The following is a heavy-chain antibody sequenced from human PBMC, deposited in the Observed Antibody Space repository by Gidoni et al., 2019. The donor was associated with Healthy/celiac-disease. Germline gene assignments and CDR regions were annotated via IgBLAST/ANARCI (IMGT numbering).Heavy chain of an antibody. Sequence: RLSCAASGFTFSSYAMSWVRQAPGKGLEWVSAISGSGGSTYYADSVKGRFTISRDNSKSTLYLQMNSLRAEDTAVYYCAKDERYSYGKWGQGTLVTVSS. J-gene: IGHJ4*02. D-gene: IGHD5-18*01. CDR3: AKDERYSYGK. CDR2: ISGSGGST. CDR1: GFTFSSYA. V-gene: IGHV3-23*01.